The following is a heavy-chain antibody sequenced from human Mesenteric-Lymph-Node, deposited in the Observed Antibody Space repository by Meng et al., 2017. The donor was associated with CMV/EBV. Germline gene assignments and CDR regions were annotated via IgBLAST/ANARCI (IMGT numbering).Heavy chain of an antibody. CDR1: GFTFSSYA. V-gene: IGHV3-30*04. Sequence: GESLKISCAASGFTFSSYAMHWVRQAPGKGLEWVAVISYDGSNKYYADSVKGRFTISRDNSKNTMFLQMNSLRAEDTAVYFCARDMVPAAITEYYFDHWGQGTLVTVSS. CDR3: ARDMVPAAITEYYFDH. CDR2: ISYDGSNK. D-gene: IGHD2-2*02. J-gene: IGHJ4*02.